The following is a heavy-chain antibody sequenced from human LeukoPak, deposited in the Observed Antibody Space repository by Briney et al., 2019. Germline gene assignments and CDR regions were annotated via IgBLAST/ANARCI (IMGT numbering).Heavy chain of an antibody. D-gene: IGHD3-16*02. CDR1: GGSISSYY. CDR2: IYYSGST. CDR3: ARAAYYDYVWGSYRSYFDY. J-gene: IGHJ4*02. V-gene: IGHV4-59*01. Sequence: SETLSLTCTVSGGSISSYYWSWIRQPPGKGLEWIGYIYYSGSTNYNPSLKSRVTISVDTSKNQFSLKLSSVTAADTAVYYCARAAYYDYVWGSYRSYFDYWGQGTLVTVSS.